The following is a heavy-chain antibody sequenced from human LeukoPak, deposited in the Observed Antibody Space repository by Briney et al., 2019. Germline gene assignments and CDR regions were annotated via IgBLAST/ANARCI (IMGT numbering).Heavy chain of an antibody. CDR2: IHNIGST. Sequence: PSETLSLTCTVSGGPISSDDYYWSWIRQPPGKGLEWIGYIHNIGSTYYNPSLKSRVTISIDTSKNQFSLRLGAVTAADTAVYYCARAPFDYDYDSYYYGLDVWGQGTTVTVSS. CDR1: GGPISSDDYY. V-gene: IGHV4-30-4*01. J-gene: IGHJ6*02. D-gene: IGHD3-16*01. CDR3: ARAPFDYDYDSYYYGLDV.